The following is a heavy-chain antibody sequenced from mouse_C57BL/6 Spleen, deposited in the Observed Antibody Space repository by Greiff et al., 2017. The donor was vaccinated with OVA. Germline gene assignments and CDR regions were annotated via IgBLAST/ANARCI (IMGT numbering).Heavy chain of an antibody. V-gene: IGHV5-4*03. CDR2: ISDGGSYT. CDR3: ARSTVVATLRGSSYFDY. D-gene: IGHD1-1*01. CDR1: GFTFSSYA. Sequence: EVKLMESGGGLVKPGGSLKLSCAASGFTFSSYAMSWVRQTPEKRLEWVATISDGGSYTYYPDNVKGRFTISRDNAKNNLYLQMSHLKSEDTAMYYCARSTVVATLRGSSYFDYWGQGTTLTVSS. J-gene: IGHJ2*01.